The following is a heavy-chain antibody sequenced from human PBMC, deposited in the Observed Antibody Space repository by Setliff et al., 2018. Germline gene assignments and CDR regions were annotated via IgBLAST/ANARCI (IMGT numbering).Heavy chain of an antibody. V-gene: IGHV3-7*03. CDR1: GLTFSSYW. CDR2: IKQDGSEI. D-gene: IGHD3-10*01. CDR3: AREQFVGDY. J-gene: IGHJ4*02. Sequence: GSLRLSCAASGLTFSSYWMTWVRQAPGKGLEWLANIKQDGSEIYSVDSVKGRFSISRDNAKNSLYLQMNSLRAEDTAVYYCAREQFVGDYWGQGTLVTVSS.